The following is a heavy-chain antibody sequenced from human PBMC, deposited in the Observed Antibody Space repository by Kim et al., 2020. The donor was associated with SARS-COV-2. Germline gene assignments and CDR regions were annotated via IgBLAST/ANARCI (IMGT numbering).Heavy chain of an antibody. Sequence: TKYYAESVNGRFTFPRDNAKNSLYLQMNSLRGEDTAVYYCVRGSGSYPYWGQGTLVTVSS. V-gene: IGHV3-48*03. D-gene: IGHD1-26*01. CDR3: VRGSGSYPY. CDR2: TK. J-gene: IGHJ4*02.